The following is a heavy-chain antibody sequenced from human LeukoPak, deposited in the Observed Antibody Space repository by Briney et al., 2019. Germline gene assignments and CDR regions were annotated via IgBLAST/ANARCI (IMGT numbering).Heavy chain of an antibody. CDR2: INPRGST. V-gene: IGHV1-46*01. Sequence: ASVKVSCKASGYTFINYYLQWVRQAPRQGPEWLGIINPRGSTNYAQKFEGRVTMSSDMSTSTVYMELNSLTSEDTAVYYCARDGAPRPGPVHYFDYWGQGNLVTVSS. J-gene: IGHJ4*02. D-gene: IGHD6-6*01. CDR1: GYTFINYY. CDR3: ARDGAPRPGPVHYFDY.